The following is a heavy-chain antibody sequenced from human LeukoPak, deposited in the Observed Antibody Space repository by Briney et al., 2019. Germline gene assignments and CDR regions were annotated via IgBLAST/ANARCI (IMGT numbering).Heavy chain of an antibody. CDR3: ARDHSSSGQLLDY. J-gene: IGHJ4*02. CDR2: ISAYNGNT. D-gene: IGHD6-25*01. Sequence: GASVRVSCKASGYTFTSFGLSWGRQAPGHGLEWMGWISAYNGNTNYAQKLQGRVTMTTDTSTSTAYMEVRNLRSDDTAVYYCARDHSSSGQLLDYWGQGTLVTVSS. V-gene: IGHV1-18*01. CDR1: GYTFTSFG.